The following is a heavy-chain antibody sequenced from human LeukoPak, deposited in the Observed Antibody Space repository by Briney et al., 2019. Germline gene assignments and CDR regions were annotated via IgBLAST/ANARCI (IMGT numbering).Heavy chain of an antibody. Sequence: GGSLRLSCAASGLTFSTYWMHWFRQVPGKGLLWVSRIDNDGRSTSYADSVKGRFTISRDNAKNMLYLQMNGLRAEDTAVYYCARTPYSSGWYSYWGQGTLVTVSS. D-gene: IGHD6-19*01. CDR1: GLTFSTYW. J-gene: IGHJ4*02. CDR3: ARTPYSSGWYSY. CDR2: IDNDGRST. V-gene: IGHV3-74*01.